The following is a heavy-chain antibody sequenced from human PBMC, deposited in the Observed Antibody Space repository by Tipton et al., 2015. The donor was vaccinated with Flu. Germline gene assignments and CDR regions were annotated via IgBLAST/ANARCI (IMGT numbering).Heavy chain of an antibody. Sequence: TLSLTCTVSGGSISSYYWSWIRQSPGKGLEWIGYIYYSGSTNYNPSLKSRVTISVDTSKNQFSLKLSSVTAADTAVYYCARRDSGYDPEGYWGQGTLVTVSS. CDR1: GGSISSYY. CDR3: ARRDSGYDPEGY. CDR2: IYYSGST. D-gene: IGHD5-12*01. J-gene: IGHJ4*02. V-gene: IGHV4-59*01.